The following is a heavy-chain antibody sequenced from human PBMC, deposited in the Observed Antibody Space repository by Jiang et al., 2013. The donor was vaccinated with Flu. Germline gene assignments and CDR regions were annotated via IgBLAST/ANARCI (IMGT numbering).Heavy chain of an antibody. V-gene: IGHV3-11*05. J-gene: IGHJ3*02. Sequence: GRFTISRDNAKNSLYLQMNSLRAEDTAVYYCARGDSSSWYLDAFDIWGQGTMVTVSS. D-gene: IGHD6-13*01. CDR3: ARGDSSSWYLDAFDI.